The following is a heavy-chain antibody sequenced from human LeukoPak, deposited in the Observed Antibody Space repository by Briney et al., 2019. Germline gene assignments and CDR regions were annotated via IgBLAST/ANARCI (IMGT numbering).Heavy chain of an antibody. CDR2: ISYDGSNK. D-gene: IGHD3-22*01. CDR3: AKDYYDSSGYPDY. CDR1: GFTFSSYG. Sequence: PGGSLRLSCAASGFTFSSYGTHWVRQAPGKGLEWVAVISYDGSNKYYADSVKGRFTISRDNSKNTLYLQMNSLRAEDTAVYYCAKDYYDSSGYPDYWGQGTLVTVSS. J-gene: IGHJ4*02. V-gene: IGHV3-30*18.